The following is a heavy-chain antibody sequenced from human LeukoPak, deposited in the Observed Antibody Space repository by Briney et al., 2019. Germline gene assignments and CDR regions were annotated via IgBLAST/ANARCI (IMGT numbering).Heavy chain of an antibody. CDR1: GGSISSGDYY. CDR2: IYYSGST. V-gene: IGHV4-30-4*08. J-gene: IGHJ4*02. D-gene: IGHD1-26*01. CDR3: AGFKWELRGFDS. Sequence: SQTLSLTCTVSGGSISSGDYYWSWIRQLPGTGLEWIGYIYYSGSTYYNPSLKSRVTISVDTSKNQFSLKLSSVTAADTAVYYCAGFKWELRGFDSWGQGTLVTVSS.